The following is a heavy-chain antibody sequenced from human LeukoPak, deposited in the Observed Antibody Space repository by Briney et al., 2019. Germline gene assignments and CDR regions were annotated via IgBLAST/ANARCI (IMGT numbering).Heavy chain of an antibody. Sequence: SETLSLTCSVSDDSITIYYWTWIRQPPGKGLEWSGEINHSGSTNYNPSLKRRVTISVDTSKHQFSLKLSSVTAADTAVYYCARPQPLLYPVWGQGTLVTVSS. J-gene: IGHJ4*02. CDR2: INHSGST. V-gene: IGHV4-34*01. D-gene: IGHD2-2*02. CDR3: ARPQPLLYPV. CDR1: DDSITIYY.